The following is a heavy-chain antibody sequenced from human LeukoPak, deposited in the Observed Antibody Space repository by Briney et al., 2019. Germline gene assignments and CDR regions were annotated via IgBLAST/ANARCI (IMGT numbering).Heavy chain of an antibody. V-gene: IGHV5-51*01. Sequence: GESLKISCKGSGYSFTNYWIGWVRQMPGRGLEWMGIIYPGDSDTRYSPSFQGQVTFSADQPISTAYLQWRSLKASDTAMYYCARLCLVGGYSGYGFDYWGQGTLVTVSS. CDR3: ARLCLVGGYSGYGFDY. J-gene: IGHJ4*02. CDR1: GYSFTNYW. CDR2: IYPGDSDT. D-gene: IGHD5-12*01.